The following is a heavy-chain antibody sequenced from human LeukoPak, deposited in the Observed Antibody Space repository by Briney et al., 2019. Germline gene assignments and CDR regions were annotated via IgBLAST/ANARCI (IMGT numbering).Heavy chain of an antibody. J-gene: IGHJ5*02. D-gene: IGHD3-10*01. Sequence: GSLRLSCAASGFTVISNYMSWVRRAPGKGREWVSVIYSGGSTYYADSVKGRFTISRDNSKNTLYPQMNSLRPEDTAVYYCARDLRIYGSGSYGWFDPWGQGTLVTVSS. CDR3: ARDLRIYGSGSYGWFDP. CDR2: IYSGGST. V-gene: IGHV3-53*05. CDR1: GFTVISNY.